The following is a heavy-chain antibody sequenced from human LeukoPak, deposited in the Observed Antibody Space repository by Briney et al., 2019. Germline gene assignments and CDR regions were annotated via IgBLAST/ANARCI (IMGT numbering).Heavy chain of an antibody. V-gene: IGHV3-30-3*01. CDR3: ARDRSTQLYGPLDY. CDR2: ISYDGSNK. Sequence: GRSLRLSCAAPGFTFSSYAMHWVRQAPGKGLEWVAVISYDGSNKYYADSVKGRFTISRDNSKNTLYLQMNSLRAEDTAVYYRARDRSTQLYGPLDYWGQGTLVTVSS. D-gene: IGHD6-6*01. J-gene: IGHJ4*02. CDR1: GFTFSSYA.